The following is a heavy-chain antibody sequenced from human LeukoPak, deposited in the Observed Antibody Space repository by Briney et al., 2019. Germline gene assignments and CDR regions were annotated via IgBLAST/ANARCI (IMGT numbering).Heavy chain of an antibody. CDR1: VYTFTSYD. V-gene: IGHV1-8*01. CDR2: MNPNSGNT. J-gene: IGHJ4*02. Sequence: ASVKVSCKASVYTFTSYDINWVRQATGQGREGMGWMNPNSGNTGYTQKFQGRVTMTRNTAMSTAYMELRSLTSEDTAVYYCARILTGYLDDYWGQGTLVTVSS. CDR3: ARILTGYLDDY. D-gene: IGHD3-9*01.